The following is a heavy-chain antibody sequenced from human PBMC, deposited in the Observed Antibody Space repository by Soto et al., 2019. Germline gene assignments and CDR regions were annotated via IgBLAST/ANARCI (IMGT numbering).Heavy chain of an antibody. CDR3: ASPPTYCSSTSYYTSYFDY. D-gene: IGHD2-2*02. CDR2: IIPIFGTA. V-gene: IGHV1-69*06. Sequence: QVQLVQSGAEVKKPGSSVKVSCKASGGTFSSYAISWVRQAPGQGLEWMGGIIPIFGTANYAQKFQGRVTITADKSTSTAYMELSNLRTEDTAVYYCASPPTYCSSTSYYTSYFDYWGQGTLVTVSS. CDR1: GGTFSSYA. J-gene: IGHJ4*02.